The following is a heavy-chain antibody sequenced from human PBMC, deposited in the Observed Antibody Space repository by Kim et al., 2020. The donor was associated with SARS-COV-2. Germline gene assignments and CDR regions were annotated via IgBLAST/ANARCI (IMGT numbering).Heavy chain of an antibody. D-gene: IGHD3-16*02. J-gene: IGHJ3*02. Sequence: GGSLRLSCAASGFTFSSYSMNWVRQAPGKGLEWVSSISSSSGNIFYADSVKGRFTISRDNAKNTLYLQMNSLRAEDTAVYYCARDLYDYVWGCYRYTSPFDSWRQVTVVTVSS. CDR3: ARDLYDYVWGCYRYTSPFDS. V-gene: IGHV3-21*04. CDR2: ISSSSGNI. CDR1: GFTFSSYS.